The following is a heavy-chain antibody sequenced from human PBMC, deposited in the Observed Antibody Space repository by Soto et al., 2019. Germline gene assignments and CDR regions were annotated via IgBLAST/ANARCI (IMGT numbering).Heavy chain of an antibody. CDR2: IIPIFGTA. J-gene: IGHJ6*02. D-gene: IGHD3-16*02. V-gene: IGHV1-69*13. Sequence: SVKVSCKASGGTFSSYASSWVRQAPGQGLEWMGGIIPIFGTANYAQKFQGRVTITADESTSTAYMELSSLRSEDTAVYYCARVTMITFGGVIAPMDVWGQGTTVTVSS. CDR1: GGTFSSYA. CDR3: ARVTMITFGGVIAPMDV.